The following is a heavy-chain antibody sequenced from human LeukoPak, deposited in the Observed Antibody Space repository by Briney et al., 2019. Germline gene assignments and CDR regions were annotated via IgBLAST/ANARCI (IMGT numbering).Heavy chain of an antibody. D-gene: IGHD1-26*01. Sequence: GGSLRVSCAASGFSFSRYSMNWVRQAPGKGLEWVSSISSGSSYIYCADSVKGRFTISRDNAKNSLYLQMNSLRAEDTAVYYCATGEELQPFDYWGQGTLVSVSS. CDR2: ISSGSSYI. CDR1: GFSFSRYS. J-gene: IGHJ4*02. V-gene: IGHV3-21*01. CDR3: ATGEELQPFDY.